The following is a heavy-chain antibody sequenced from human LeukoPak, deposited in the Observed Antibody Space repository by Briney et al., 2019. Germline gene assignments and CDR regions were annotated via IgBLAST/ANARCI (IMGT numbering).Heavy chain of an antibody. J-gene: IGHJ4*02. D-gene: IGHD2-21*02. CDR2: VYDSGST. CDR1: GGSISSFY. V-gene: IGHV4-59*08. CDR3: ARHDCGGDCYASFDS. Sequence: SETLSLTCTVSGGSISSFYWSWIRQPPGKGLEWIGYVYDSGSTNYNPSLKSRATTSVDTSKNQLSLELSSVTAADTAVYYCARHDCGGDCYASFDSWGQGTLVTVSS.